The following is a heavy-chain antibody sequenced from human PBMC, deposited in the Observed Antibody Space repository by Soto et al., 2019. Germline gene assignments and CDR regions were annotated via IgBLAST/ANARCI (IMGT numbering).Heavy chain of an antibody. Sequence: GGSLRLSCTASGFTFGDYAMSWFRQAPGKGLEWVGFIRSKAYGGTTEYAASVKGRFTISRDDSKSIAYLQMNSLKTEDTAVYYCTRDTYYYGPGGYYYYMDVWGKGTTVTVSS. J-gene: IGHJ6*03. CDR2: IRSKAYGGTT. D-gene: IGHD3-10*01. V-gene: IGHV3-49*03. CDR1: GFTFGDYA. CDR3: TRDTYYYGPGGYYYYMDV.